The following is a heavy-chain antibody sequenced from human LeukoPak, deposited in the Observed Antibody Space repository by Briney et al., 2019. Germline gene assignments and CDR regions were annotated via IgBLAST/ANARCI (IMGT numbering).Heavy chain of an antibody. CDR1: GFTFSSYE. D-gene: IGHD2-21*02. V-gene: IGHV3-48*03. Sequence: GGSLRLSCAASGFTFSSYEMNWVRQAPGKGLEWVSYISSSGSTIYYADSVKGRFTISRDNAKNSLYLQMNSLRAEDTAVYYCARDGGSGVLTALDYWGQGTLVTVSS. J-gene: IGHJ4*02. CDR2: ISSSGSTI. CDR3: ARDGGSGVLTALDY.